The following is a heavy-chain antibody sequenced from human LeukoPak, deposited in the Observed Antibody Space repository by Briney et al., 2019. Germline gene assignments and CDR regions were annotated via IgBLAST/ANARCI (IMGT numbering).Heavy chain of an antibody. CDR1: GYTFTGYY. CDR2: INPNSGGT. D-gene: IGHD2-2*01. CDR3: ARARIHIVVVPSYDY. J-gene: IGHJ4*02. V-gene: IGHV1-2*02. Sequence: GASVKVSCKASGYTFTGYYMHWVRQAPGQGLEWMGWINPNSGGTNYAQKFQGRVTMTRDTSISTAYMELSRLRSDDTGVYYCARARIHIVVVPSYDYWGQGTLVTVSS.